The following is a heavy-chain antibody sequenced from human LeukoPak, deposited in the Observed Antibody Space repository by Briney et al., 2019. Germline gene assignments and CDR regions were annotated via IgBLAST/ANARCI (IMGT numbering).Heavy chain of an antibody. J-gene: IGHJ4*02. D-gene: IGHD3-22*01. Sequence: GGSLRLSCAASGFTFSSYSMNWVRQAPGKRLEWVSYISSSSTIYYADSVKGRFTISRDNSKNTLYLQMNSLRAEDTAVYYCAIQGKYYYDSSGYYFDYWGQGTLVTVSS. CDR3: AIQGKYYYDSSGYYFDY. V-gene: IGHV3-48*01. CDR2: ISSSSTI. CDR1: GFTFSSYS.